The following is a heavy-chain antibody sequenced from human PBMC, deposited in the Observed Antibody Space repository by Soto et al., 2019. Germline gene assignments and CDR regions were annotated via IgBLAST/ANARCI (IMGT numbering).Heavy chain of an antibody. J-gene: IGHJ6*02. CDR2: IDPSDSYT. V-gene: IGHV5-10-1*01. CDR1: GYSFTSYW. CDR3: ARTYYYGSGSYYNDYGMDV. Sequence: PGESLKISCKGSGYSFTSYWISWVRQMPGKGLEWMGRIDPSDSYTNYSPSFQGHVTISADKSISTAYLQWSSLKASDTAMYYCARTYYYGSGSYYNDYGMDVWGQGTTVTVSS. D-gene: IGHD3-10*01.